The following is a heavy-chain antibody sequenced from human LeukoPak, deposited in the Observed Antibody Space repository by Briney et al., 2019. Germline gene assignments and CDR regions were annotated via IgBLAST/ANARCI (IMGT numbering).Heavy chain of an antibody. CDR3: ARLGVYCSGASCYSFDY. D-gene: IGHD2-15*01. CDR1: GGSISSYY. V-gene: IGHV4-59*08. Sequence: SETLSLTCTVSGGSISSYYWSWIRQPPGKGLEWIGYIYYNGSTYYNPSLESRVTISVDTSKSQFSLNLSSVTAADTAVYYCARLGVYCSGASCYSFDYWGQGTLVTASS. J-gene: IGHJ4*02. CDR2: IYYNGST.